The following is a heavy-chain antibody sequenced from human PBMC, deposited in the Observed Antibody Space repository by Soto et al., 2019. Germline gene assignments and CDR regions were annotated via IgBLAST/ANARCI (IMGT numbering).Heavy chain of an antibody. J-gene: IGHJ5*02. CDR2: IYYTGST. CDR1: GGSISSGGYY. V-gene: IGHV4-31*03. D-gene: IGHD4-17*01. CDR3: ALTTSWFDP. Sequence: PSETLSLTCTVSGGSISSGGYYWSWIRQHPGKGPEWIGYIYYTGSTYYNPSLKSRVTISVDTSMNQFSLKLTSVTAADTAVYYCALTTSWFDPWGQGTLVTVSS.